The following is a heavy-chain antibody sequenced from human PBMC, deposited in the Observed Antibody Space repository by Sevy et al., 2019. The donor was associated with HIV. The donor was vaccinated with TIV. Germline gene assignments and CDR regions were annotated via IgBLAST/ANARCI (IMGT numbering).Heavy chain of an antibody. CDR2: IWYDGSNK. V-gene: IGHV3-33*01. J-gene: IGHJ4*02. Sequence: GGSLRLSCEASGFTFSDYGMHWVRQAPGKGLEWVAVIWYDGSNKYYADSVKGRFTISRDNSKNTLYLQMNSLRAEDTAVYYSARDNLLPLMVSMVRGALSFYFDYWGQGTLVTVSS. D-gene: IGHD3-10*01. CDR1: GFTFSDYG. CDR3: ARDNLLPLMVSMVRGALSFYFDY.